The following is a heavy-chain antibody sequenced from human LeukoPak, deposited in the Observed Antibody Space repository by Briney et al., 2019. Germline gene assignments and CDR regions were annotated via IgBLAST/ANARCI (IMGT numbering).Heavy chain of an antibody. D-gene: IGHD2-2*01. J-gene: IGHJ6*02. Sequence: GGSLRLSCAASEFTFSDYWMHWVRQAPGKGLVWVSRINNDGSSTTYADSVKGRFTISRDNAKNTLYLQMNSLRAEDTAVYYCARLGVVVPAAIYYYYGMDVWGQGTTVTVSS. CDR1: EFTFSDYW. V-gene: IGHV3-74*01. CDR3: ARLGVVVPAAIYYYYGMDV. CDR2: INNDGSST.